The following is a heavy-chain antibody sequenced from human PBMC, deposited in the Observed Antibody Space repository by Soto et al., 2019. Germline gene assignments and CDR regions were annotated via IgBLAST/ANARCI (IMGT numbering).Heavy chain of an antibody. CDR3: ARPGEGVLFYYALDV. V-gene: IGHV3-48*02. CDR1: GFTLSSYS. CDR2: ISSGSDTI. Sequence: EVQLVESGGGLVQPGGSLRLSCVASGFTLSSYSMNWVRQAPGKGLEWISYISSGSDTIYYADSVKDRFTVSRDNAKNSLYLQMNSLRDDDTAVYYCARPGEGVLFYYALDVWGQGTTVTVSS. J-gene: IGHJ6*02. D-gene: IGHD3-16*01.